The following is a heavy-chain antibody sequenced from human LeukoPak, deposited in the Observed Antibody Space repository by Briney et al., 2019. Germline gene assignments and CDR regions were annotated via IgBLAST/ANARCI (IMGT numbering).Heavy chain of an antibody. CDR2: INPSGGST. Sequence: ASVKVSCKASGYTFTSYYMHWVRQAPGQGLEWMGIINPSGGSTNYAQKFQGRVTMTRDTSTSTVYMELSRLRSGDTAVYYCARDPNYYDSSGPPDYWGQGTLVTVSS. V-gene: IGHV1-46*01. CDR1: GYTFTSYY. CDR3: ARDPNYYDSSGPPDY. J-gene: IGHJ4*02. D-gene: IGHD3-22*01.